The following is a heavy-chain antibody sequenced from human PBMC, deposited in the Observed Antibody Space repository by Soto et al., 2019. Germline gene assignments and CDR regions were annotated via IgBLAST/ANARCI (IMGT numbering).Heavy chain of an antibody. CDR3: ASPKIAFYNWFDP. D-gene: IGHD3-3*02. CDR2: IYYSGST. J-gene: IGHJ5*02. Sequence: QLQLQESGPGLVKPSETLSLTCTVSGGSISSSSYYWGWIRQPPGKGLEWIGSIYYSGSTYYNPSLQSRVHISVDTSKNQFSLKLSSVTAADTAVYYCASPKIAFYNWFDPWGQGTLVTVSS. V-gene: IGHV4-39*01. CDR1: GGSISSSSYY.